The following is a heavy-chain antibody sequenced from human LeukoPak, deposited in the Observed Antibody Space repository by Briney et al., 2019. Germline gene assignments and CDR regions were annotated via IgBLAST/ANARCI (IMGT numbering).Heavy chain of an antibody. CDR1: GYTFTSYG. D-gene: IGHD3/OR15-3a*01. CDR2: ISAYNGNT. V-gene: IGHV1-18*01. J-gene: IGHJ4*02. CDR3: ARDESPGLAYYFDY. Sequence: GASVKLSCKASGYTFTSYGISWVRQAPGQGLEWMGWISAYNGNTNYAQKLQGRVTMTTDTSASTAYMELRSLRSDDTAVYYCARDESPGLAYYFDYWGQGTLVTVSS.